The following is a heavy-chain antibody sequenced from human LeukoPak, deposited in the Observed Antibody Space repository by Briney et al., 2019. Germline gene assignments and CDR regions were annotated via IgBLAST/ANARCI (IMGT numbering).Heavy chain of an antibody. D-gene: IGHD3-16*01. Sequence: GGSLRLSCVTSGFTFSDRGMHWVRQAPGKGLGWVAFIWDDGSDKYYADSVKGRFTISRDSSQSALYLQMNSLRPEDTAVYYCAKDQGGNYYDYMDVWGEGTTVTVSS. CDR1: GFTFSDRG. V-gene: IGHV3-30*02. CDR3: AKDQGGNYYDYMDV. J-gene: IGHJ6*03. CDR2: IWDDGSDK.